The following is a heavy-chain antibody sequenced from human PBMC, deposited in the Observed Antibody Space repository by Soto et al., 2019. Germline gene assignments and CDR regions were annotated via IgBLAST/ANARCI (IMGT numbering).Heavy chain of an antibody. J-gene: IGHJ6*03. CDR2: IYYSGST. D-gene: IGHD2-15*01. Sequence: QLQLQESGPGLVKPSETLSLTCTVSGGSISSSSYYWGWIRQPPGKGLEWIGSIYYSGSTYYNPSLKSRVTISVDTSKNQFSLKLSSVTAADTAVYYGARHPRDNYYYYMDVWGKGTTVTVSS. V-gene: IGHV4-39*01. CDR3: ARHPRDNYYYYMDV. CDR1: GGSISSSSYY.